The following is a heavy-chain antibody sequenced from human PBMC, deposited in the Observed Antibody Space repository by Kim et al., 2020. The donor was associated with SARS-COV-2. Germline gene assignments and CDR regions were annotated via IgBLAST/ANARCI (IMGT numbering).Heavy chain of an antibody. V-gene: IGHV3-23*01. CDR3: AKDLSLVNDIVATLDL. Sequence: GGSLRLSCAASGFTFSSYAMSWVRQAPGKGLEWVSAISGSGGSTYYADSVKGRFTISRDNSKNTLYLQMNSLRAEDTAVYYCAKDLSLVNDIVATLDLWGRGTLVTVSS. D-gene: IGHD5-12*01. CDR2: ISGSGGST. CDR1: GFTFSSYA. J-gene: IGHJ2*01.